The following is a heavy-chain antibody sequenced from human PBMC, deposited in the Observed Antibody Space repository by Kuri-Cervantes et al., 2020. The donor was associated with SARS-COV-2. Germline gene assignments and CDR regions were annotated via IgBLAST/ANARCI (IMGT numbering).Heavy chain of an antibody. CDR1: GFTFANSW. CDR2: IKSNADGGTV. V-gene: IGHV3-15*07. D-gene: IGHD6-13*01. J-gene: IGHJ4*02. CDR3: TTLGSS. Sequence: ETLSLTCATSGFTFANSWMNWVRQAPGKGLEWVGRIKSNADGGTVDYAVAVEGRFTISRDDSKNTLYLQMNSLKTEDTAVYYCTTLGSSWSQGTLVTVSS.